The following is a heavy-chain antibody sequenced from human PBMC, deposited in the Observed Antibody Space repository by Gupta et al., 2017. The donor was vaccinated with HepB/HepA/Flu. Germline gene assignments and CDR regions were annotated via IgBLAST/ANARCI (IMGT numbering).Heavy chain of an antibody. D-gene: IGHD2-2*01. CDR1: GFTFPTYG. V-gene: IGHV3-33*01. CDR2: IWYGGSNK. J-gene: IGHJ3*02. Sequence: HVQLVESGGGVVQPGRSLRLSCAASGFTFPTYGMHWVRQAPGKGLEWVAVIWYGGSNKYYVDSVKGRFTFSRDNSENTLYLQMNSLRAEDTAIYYCARDRSGYCSSTTCYASAFDIWGQGTMVTVSS. CDR3: ARDRSGYCSSTTCYASAFDI.